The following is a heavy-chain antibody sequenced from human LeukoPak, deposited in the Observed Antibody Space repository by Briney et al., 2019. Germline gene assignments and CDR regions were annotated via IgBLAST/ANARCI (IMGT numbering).Heavy chain of an antibody. Sequence: SETLSLTCAVYGGSLCGYYWSWIRQPPGKGLEWIGEINHSGSTSYNPSLKSRVTMSVDTSKNQFSLKLTSVTAADTAVYYCARVGRYFDWLFDYWGQGTLVTVSS. J-gene: IGHJ4*02. CDR3: ARVGRYFDWLFDY. CDR2: INHSGST. D-gene: IGHD3-9*01. V-gene: IGHV4-34*01. CDR1: GGSLCGYY.